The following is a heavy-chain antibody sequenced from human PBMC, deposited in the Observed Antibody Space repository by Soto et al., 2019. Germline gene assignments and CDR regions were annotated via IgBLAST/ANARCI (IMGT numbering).Heavy chain of an antibody. V-gene: IGHV4-59*08. J-gene: IGHJ5*02. Sequence: SETLSLTCTISGGSISSYYWSWIRQPPGKGLEWIGYMYYGGRTNYNPSLKSRVTISVDTSKMQVSLNLSSVTAADTAVYFCARGRPSPLIVKSSRGPWFDPGGQGTLVTVSS. CDR1: GGSISSYY. CDR3: ARGRPSPLIVKSSRGPWFDP. CDR2: MYYGGRT. D-gene: IGHD2-15*01.